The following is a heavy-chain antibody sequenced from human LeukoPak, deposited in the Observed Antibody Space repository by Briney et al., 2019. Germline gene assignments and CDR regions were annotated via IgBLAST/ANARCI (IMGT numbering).Heavy chain of an antibody. CDR2: IIPILGIA. J-gene: IGHJ5*02. CDR3: AREDIVVVVAANERVNWFDP. Sequence: ASVKVSCKASGGTFSSYAISWVRQAPGQGLEWMGRIIPILGIANYAQKFQGRVTITADKSTSTAYMELSSLRSEDTAVYYCAREDIVVVVAANERVNWFDPWGQGTLVTVSS. V-gene: IGHV1-69*04. D-gene: IGHD2-15*01. CDR1: GGTFSSYA.